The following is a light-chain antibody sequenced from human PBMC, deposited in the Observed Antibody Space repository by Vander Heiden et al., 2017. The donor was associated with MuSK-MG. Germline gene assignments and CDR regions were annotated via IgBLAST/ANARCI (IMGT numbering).Light chain of an antibody. CDR3: QQSYTTPIFT. Sequence: DIQMTKSPLSLSASVGDRVTLTCRASENINNYLNWYQQRPGKAPKLLIFAASRLESGVPSRFSGSGSGTDFTLTITSLQPEDFATYYCQQSYTTPIFTFGPGTKVDIK. CDR2: AAS. CDR1: ENINNY. V-gene: IGKV1-39*01. J-gene: IGKJ3*01.